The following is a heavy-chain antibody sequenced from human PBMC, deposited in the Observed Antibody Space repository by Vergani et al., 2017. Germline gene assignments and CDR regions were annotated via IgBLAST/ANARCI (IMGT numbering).Heavy chain of an antibody. Sequence: QVQLQESGPGLVKPSQTLSLTCTVPGDSIDGVSYYWTWIRHPAGKGLEWIGRIYASGNTNYNPSLRSRVIMSVDTSKIQISLKLTSVTAADTAVYYCARVFSPSAFWYLDLWGRGTLVTVSS. V-gene: IGHV4-61*02. CDR2: IYASGNT. CDR1: GDSIDGVSYY. D-gene: IGHD2/OR15-2a*01. CDR3: ARVFSPSAFWYLDL. J-gene: IGHJ2*01.